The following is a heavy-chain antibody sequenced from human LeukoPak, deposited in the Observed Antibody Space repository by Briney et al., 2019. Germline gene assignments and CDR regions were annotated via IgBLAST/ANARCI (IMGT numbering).Heavy chain of an antibody. CDR3: ANSPYSSSLLDY. V-gene: IGHV3-48*01. CDR2: ISRSSTTI. D-gene: IGHD6-13*01. Sequence: PGGSLRLSCAASGFTFSNYSMYWVRQAPGKGLEWVSYISRSSTTIYYADSVKGRFTISRDNAKKSLYLQMNSLRAEDTAVYYCANSPYSSSLLDYWGHGTLVTVFS. J-gene: IGHJ4*01. CDR1: GFTFSNYS.